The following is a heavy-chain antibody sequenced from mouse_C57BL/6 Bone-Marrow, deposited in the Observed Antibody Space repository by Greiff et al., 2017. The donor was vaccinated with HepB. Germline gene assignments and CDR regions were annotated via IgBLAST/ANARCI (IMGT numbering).Heavy chain of an antibody. CDR3: ARHDYGGYVDV. D-gene: IGHD1-1*01. Sequence: EVMLVESGGDLVKPGGSLKLSCAASGFTFSSYGMSWVRQTPDKRLEWVATISSGGSYTYYPDSVKGRFTISRDNATNTLYLQMSSLKSEDTAMYYCARHDYGGYVDVWGTGTTVTVSS. J-gene: IGHJ1*03. V-gene: IGHV5-6*02. CDR2: ISSGGSYT. CDR1: GFTFSSYG.